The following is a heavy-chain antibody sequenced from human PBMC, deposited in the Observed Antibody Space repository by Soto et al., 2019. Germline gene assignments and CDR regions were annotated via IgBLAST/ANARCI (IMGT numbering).Heavy chain of an antibody. D-gene: IGHD2-21*01. CDR1: GFTFSNYG. CDR2: IWYDGSNE. Sequence: GGSLRLSCAASGFTFSNYGMHWVRQAPGKGLEWVAAIWYDGSNEYYADSVKGRFTISRDNSKNTLYLQMKSLRVEDTAVYYCARSLRDYYYGMDVWGQGTTVTVSS. CDR3: ARSLRDYYYGMDV. V-gene: IGHV3-33*01. J-gene: IGHJ6*02.